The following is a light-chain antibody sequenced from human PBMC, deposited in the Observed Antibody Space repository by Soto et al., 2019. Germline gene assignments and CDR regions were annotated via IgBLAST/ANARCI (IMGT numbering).Light chain of an antibody. CDR1: QSVSSN. V-gene: IGKV3-15*01. J-gene: IGKJ2*01. Sequence: EIVMTQSPATLSVSPGERATLSCSARQSVSSNLAWYQQKPGQAPRLLIYGASTRATGIPARFSGSGSGTEFSLTISSLLSEDFAVYYCQQYNNWPPMYTFGTGTKLEIK. CDR3: QQYNNWPPMYT. CDR2: GAS.